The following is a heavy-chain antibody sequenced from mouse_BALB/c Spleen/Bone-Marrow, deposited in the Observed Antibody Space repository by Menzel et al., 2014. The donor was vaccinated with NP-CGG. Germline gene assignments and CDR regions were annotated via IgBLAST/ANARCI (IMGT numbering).Heavy chain of an antibody. D-gene: IGHD3-2*02. J-gene: IGHJ4*01. CDR1: GFTFSSYT. CDR2: ISNGGGST. V-gene: IGHV5-12-2*01. Sequence: EVQRVESGGGLVQPGGSLKLSCAASGFTFSSYTMSWVRRTPEKRLEWVAYISNGGGSTYYPDTVKGRFTISRDNAKNTLYLQMSSLKSEDTAMYYCARGIRGSGMDYWGQGTSVTVSS. CDR3: ARGIRGSGMDY.